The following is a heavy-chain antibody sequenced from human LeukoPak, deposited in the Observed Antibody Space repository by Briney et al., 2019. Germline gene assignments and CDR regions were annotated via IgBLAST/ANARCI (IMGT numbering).Heavy chain of an antibody. CDR2: INPSGGST. Sequence: ASAKVSCKASGYTFTSYYMHWVRQAPGQGLEWMGIINPSGGSTSYAQKFQGRVTMTRDTSTSTVYMELSSLRSEDTAVYYCARRRQKYYYDSSGFDYWGQGTLVTVSS. J-gene: IGHJ4*02. CDR1: GYTFTSYY. D-gene: IGHD3-22*01. V-gene: IGHV1-46*01. CDR3: ARRRQKYYYDSSGFDY.